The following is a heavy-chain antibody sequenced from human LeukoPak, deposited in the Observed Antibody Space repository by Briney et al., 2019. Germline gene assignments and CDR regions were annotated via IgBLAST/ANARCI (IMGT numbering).Heavy chain of an antibody. CDR1: GGSISSSSYY. D-gene: IGHD3-3*01. Sequence: SETLSLTCTVSGGSISSSSYYWGWLRPPQGMGLEWIGSIYYSGSTYYNPSLKSRVTISVDTSKNQFSLKLSSVTAADTAVYYCARAPTYYDFWSGYFPKDYFDYWGQGTLVTVSS. CDR3: ARAPTYYDFWSGYFPKDYFDY. CDR2: IYYSGST. J-gene: IGHJ4*02. V-gene: IGHV4-39*07.